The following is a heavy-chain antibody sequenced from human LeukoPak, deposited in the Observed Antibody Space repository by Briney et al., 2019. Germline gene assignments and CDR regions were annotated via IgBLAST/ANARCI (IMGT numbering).Heavy chain of an antibody. CDR2: IYYSGST. J-gene: IGHJ6*02. D-gene: IGHD5-18*01. CDR3: ARSYSYGSMKYYYYGMDV. V-gene: IGHV4-59*01. CDR1: GGSISSYY. Sequence: SETLSLTCTVAGGSISSYYWSWIRQPPGKGLEWVGYIYYSGSTNYNPSLKSRVPISVDTSKNQFSLKLSSVTAADTAVYYCARSYSYGSMKYYYYGMDVWGQGTTVTVSS.